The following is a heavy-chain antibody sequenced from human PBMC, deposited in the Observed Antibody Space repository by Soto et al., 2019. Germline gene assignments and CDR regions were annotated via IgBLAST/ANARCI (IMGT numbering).Heavy chain of an antibody. CDR1: GYTFTSYA. J-gene: IGHJ4*02. V-gene: IGHV1-3*01. CDR3: ARDYYGYGGQGSYFDY. CDR2: INAGNGNS. D-gene: IGHD3-10*01. Sequence: ASVKVSCKASGYTFTSYAMHWVRQAPGQRLEWMGWINAGNGNSKYSQKFQGRVTITRDTSASTAYMELSSLRSEDTAVYYCARDYYGYGGQGSYFDYWGQGNLVTVSS.